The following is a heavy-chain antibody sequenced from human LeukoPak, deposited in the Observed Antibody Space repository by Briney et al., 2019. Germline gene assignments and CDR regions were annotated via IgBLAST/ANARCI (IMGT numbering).Heavy chain of an antibody. V-gene: IGHV3-20*04. Sequence: GGSLRLSCAASGFTFDDYGMSWVRQAPGKGLEWVSGINWNGGSTGYADSVKGRFTISRDNAKNSLYLQMNSLRAEDTAVYYCARDPMIAVAGLFDYWGQGTLVTVSS. J-gene: IGHJ4*02. CDR2: INWNGGST. CDR3: ARDPMIAVAGLFDY. D-gene: IGHD6-19*01. CDR1: GFTFDDYG.